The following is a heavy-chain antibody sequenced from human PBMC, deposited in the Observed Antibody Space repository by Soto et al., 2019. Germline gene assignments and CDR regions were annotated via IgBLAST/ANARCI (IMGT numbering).Heavy chain of an antibody. CDR2: IIPILGIG. CDR1: GGNFSSYA. Sequence: QVQLVQSGAEVKKPGSSVKVSCKASGGNFSSYAFNWVRQAPGQGLEWMGRIIPILGIGDYAQRFQGRVTNTADKCTSTVYMERSSLRSEDTAVYYCPRNPRAVAAMHMDVWGKGTMVTVSS. V-gene: IGHV1-69*04. J-gene: IGHJ6*03. D-gene: IGHD6-19*01. CDR3: PRNPRAVAAMHMDV.